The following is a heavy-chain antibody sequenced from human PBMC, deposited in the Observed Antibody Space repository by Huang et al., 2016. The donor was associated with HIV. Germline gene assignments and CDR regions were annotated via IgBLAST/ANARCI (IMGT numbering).Heavy chain of an antibody. D-gene: IGHD6-6*01. CDR3: ARDWSFGSSTSPAD. J-gene: IGHJ4*02. CDR2: INPKRGGT. CDR1: GYTFTDCN. V-gene: IGHV1-2*02. Sequence: QVQLVQSGAEVKNPGASVRVSCKASGYTFTDCNIHWVRQAPGQGLEWMGWINPKRGGTIYAQRFQGRVTMTRDTTISTVHMDLRRIQSDDTAVYFCARDWSFGSSTSPADWGQGTLVTVSS.